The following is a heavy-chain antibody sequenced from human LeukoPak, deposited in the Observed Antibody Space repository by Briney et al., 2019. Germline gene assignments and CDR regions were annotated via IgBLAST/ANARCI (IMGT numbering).Heavy chain of an antibody. V-gene: IGHV3-48*03. J-gene: IGHJ4*02. D-gene: IGHD6-13*01. CDR1: GFTFSSYE. CDR2: ISVSGSTI. CDR3: ARDRGSSWLGYSDY. Sequence: GGSLRLSCAASGFTFSSYEMTWVRQAPGKGLEWVSYISVSGSTIYYADSVKGRFTISRDNAKNSLYLQMNSLRAEDTAVYYCARDRGSSWLGYSDYWGQGTLVTVSS.